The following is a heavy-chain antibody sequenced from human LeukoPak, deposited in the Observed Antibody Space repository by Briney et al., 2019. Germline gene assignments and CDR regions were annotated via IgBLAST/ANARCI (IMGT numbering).Heavy chain of an antibody. V-gene: IGHV1-18*01. J-gene: IGHJ6*02. CDR1: GYTFTSYG. D-gene: IGHD3-9*01. CDR3: ARALTGYYLWYYYYGMDV. CDR2: ISAYNGNT. Sequence: ASVKVSCKASGYTFTSYGISWVRQAPGQGLEWMGWISAYNGNTNYAQKLQGRVTMTTDTSTSTAYMELRSLRSDGTAVYYCARALTGYYLWYYYYGMDVWGQGTTVTVSS.